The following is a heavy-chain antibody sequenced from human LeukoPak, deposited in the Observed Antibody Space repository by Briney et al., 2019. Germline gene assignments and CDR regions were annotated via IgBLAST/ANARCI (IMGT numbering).Heavy chain of an antibody. V-gene: IGHV3-23*01. J-gene: IGHJ4*02. CDR2: ISGNGDTT. Sequence: PGGTLRLSCAASGFTLSTYVMSWVRQAPGKGLEWVSAISGNGDTTYYADSVKGRFTISRDNSKNTLYLQMSSLRAEDTAVYYCAKLWTIRVQIGDYWGQGTLVTVSS. CDR3: AKLWTIRVQIGDY. CDR1: GFTLSTYV. D-gene: IGHD5-12*01.